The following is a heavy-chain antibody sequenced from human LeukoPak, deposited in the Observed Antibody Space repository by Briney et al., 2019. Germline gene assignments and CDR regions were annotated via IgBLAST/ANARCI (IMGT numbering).Heavy chain of an antibody. V-gene: IGHV4-4*09. Sequence: SETLSLTCTVSGGSISSYYWSWIRQPPGKGLEWIGYIYTSGSTNYNPSLKSRVTISVDTSKNQFSLKLSSVTAADTAVYYCARVGSGWYSYWGQGTLVTLSS. J-gene: IGHJ4*02. CDR2: IYTSGST. CDR3: ARVGSGWYSY. CDR1: GGSISSYY. D-gene: IGHD6-19*01.